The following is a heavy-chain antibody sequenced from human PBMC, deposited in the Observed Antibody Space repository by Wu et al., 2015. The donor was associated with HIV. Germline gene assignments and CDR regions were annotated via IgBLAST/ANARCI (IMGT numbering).Heavy chain of an antibody. CDR3: ARDHQGRRDV. D-gene: IGHD2-2*01. CDR2: INPSGGST. CDR1: GGTFSRYV. J-gene: IGHJ6*02. Sequence: QVQLVQSGAEVKKPGASVKVSCKALGGTFSRYVFSWVRQAPGQGLEWMGIINPSGGSTRYAQNFQGRVTMTRDTSTNSVYMEMSSLRFDDTAVYYCARDHQGRRDVWGQGTTVIVSS. V-gene: IGHV1-46*01.